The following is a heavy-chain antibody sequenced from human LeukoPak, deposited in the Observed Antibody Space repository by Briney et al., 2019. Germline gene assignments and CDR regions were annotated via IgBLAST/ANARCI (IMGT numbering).Heavy chain of an antibody. D-gene: IGHD6-6*01. CDR2: ISDDGRNT. CDR1: GFTFSTYG. CDR3: AKRVPYSSSTVYFDY. V-gene: IGHV3-23*01. J-gene: IGHJ4*02. Sequence: GGSIRLSCTASGFTFSTYGMNWVRQAPGKGLEWVSSISDDGRNTYYTDSVKGRFTVSRDNSKNTLYLQMNGLRADDTAVYYCAKRVPYSSSTVYFDYWGQGILVSVSS.